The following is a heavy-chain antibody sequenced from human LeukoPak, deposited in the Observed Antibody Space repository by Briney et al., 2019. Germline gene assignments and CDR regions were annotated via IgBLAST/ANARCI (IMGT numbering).Heavy chain of an antibody. J-gene: IGHJ5*02. D-gene: IGHD3-3*01. CDR1: GGSFSDYY. CDR2: INHSGST. CDR3: ASRITIFGVVINYWFDP. Sequence: PSETLSLTCAVYGGSFSDYYWSWIRQPPGKGLEWIGEINHSGSTNYNPSLKSRVTISVDTSKNQFSLKLSSVTAADTAVYYCASRITIFGVVINYWFDPWGQGTLVTVSS. V-gene: IGHV4-34*01.